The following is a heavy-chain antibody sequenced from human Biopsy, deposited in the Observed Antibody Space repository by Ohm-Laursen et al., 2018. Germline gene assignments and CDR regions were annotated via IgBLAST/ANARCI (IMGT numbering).Heavy chain of an antibody. J-gene: IGHJ5*02. CDR2: IFYRGST. D-gene: IGHD3-22*01. V-gene: IGHV4-39*01. CDR3: ARDYDTSGYYYVS. CDR1: GGSISNNNYY. Sequence: SDTLSLTCTVSGGSISNNNYYWGWIRQPPGKGLEWIGSIFYRGSTHYKPSLKSRVNISVDTSKNQFSLKLKSVTAADTAVYYCARDYDTSGYYYVSWGQGTLVTVSS.